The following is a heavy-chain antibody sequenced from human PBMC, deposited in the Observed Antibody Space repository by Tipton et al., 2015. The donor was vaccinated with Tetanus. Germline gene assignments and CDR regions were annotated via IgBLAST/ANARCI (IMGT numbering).Heavy chain of an antibody. CDR1: GGSISSGGYS. D-gene: IGHD3-3*02. Sequence: TLSLTCAVSGGSISSGGYSWSWIRQPPGKGLERIGYIYYSGSTYHNPSLKSRVTISIDTSKNQFSLRLSSVTAADTAVYYCSSSPGNQYLAFFDYWGRGTKVTVSS. CDR2: IYYSGST. J-gene: IGHJ4*02. V-gene: IGHV4-30-2*05. CDR3: SSSPGNQYLAFFDY.